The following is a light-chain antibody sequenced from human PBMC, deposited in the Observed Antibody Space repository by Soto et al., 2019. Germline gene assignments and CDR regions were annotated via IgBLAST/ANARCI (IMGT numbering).Light chain of an antibody. CDR3: HQHSTYPLT. CDR1: EAISNY. Sequence: DIQMTQSPSSLSASVGDSVTITCRASEAISNYLVWLQQKPGQPPKSLIYAATTLASGVPSRFRGGGSRTDFALTLNGLQPEDFATYYCHQHSTYPLTFGGGTRVEI. CDR2: AAT. V-gene: IGKV1-16*01. J-gene: IGKJ4*01.